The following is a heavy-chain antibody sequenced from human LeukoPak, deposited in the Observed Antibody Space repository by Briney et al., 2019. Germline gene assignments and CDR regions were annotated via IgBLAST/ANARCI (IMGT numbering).Heavy chain of an antibody. V-gene: IGHV4-39*01. J-gene: IGHJ4*02. Sequence: SETLSLTSTVSGGSISSSSYYWGWIRQPPGKGLEWIGSIYYSGSTYYNPSLKSRVTISVDTSKNQFSLKLSSVTAADTAVYYCARQVQTNFDYAKIDYWGQGTLVTVSS. CDR1: GGSISSSSYY. D-gene: IGHD3-9*01. CDR2: IYYSGST. CDR3: ARQVQTNFDYAKIDY.